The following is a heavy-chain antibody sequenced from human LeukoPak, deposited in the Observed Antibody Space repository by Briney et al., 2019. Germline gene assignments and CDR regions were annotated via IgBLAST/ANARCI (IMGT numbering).Heavy chain of an antibody. J-gene: IGHJ4*02. Sequence: GGSLRLSCAASGFPFNHYAMSWVRQAPGKGLEWVSAISGSGGSTYYADSVKGRFTISRDNSKNTLYLQMNSLRAEDTAVYYCAKDATHDYYFDYWGQGTLVTVSS. CDR1: GFPFNHYA. D-gene: IGHD2-21*02. CDR2: ISGSGGST. V-gene: IGHV3-23*01. CDR3: AKDATHDYYFDY.